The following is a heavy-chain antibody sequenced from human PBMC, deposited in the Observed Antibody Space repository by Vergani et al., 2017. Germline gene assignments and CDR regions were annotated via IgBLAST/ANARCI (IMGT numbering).Heavy chain of an antibody. CDR2: IRSKTYGATT. D-gene: IGHD4-23*01. J-gene: IGHJ4*02. CDR1: GFNFGEYS. Sequence: VQLVESGGDLVQPGRSLRLSCQTSGFNFGEYSVSWVRQAPGKGLEWIGFIRSKTYGATTEYAASVRGRFTISRDDSKGIAYLQMSSLKKEDTAVYRCAVEIYDYGGSRDFDYWGQGTLVVVSS. V-gene: IGHV3-49*04. CDR3: AVEIYDYGGSRDFDY.